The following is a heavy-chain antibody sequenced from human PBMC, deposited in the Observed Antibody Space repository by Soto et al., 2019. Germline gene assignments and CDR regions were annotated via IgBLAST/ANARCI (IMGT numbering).Heavy chain of an antibody. CDR3: ARRGQLVYWFDP. CDR2: IRSSSSYI. J-gene: IGHJ5*02. CDR1: GFTFSSDS. V-gene: IGHV3-21*01. D-gene: IGHD6-13*01. Sequence: EVQLVESGGGLVKPGGPLRLSCAASGFTFSSDSMNWVRQAPGKGLEWVSSIRSSSSYIYYADSVKGRFTISRDNAKNSLYLQMNSLRAEDTAVYYCARRGQLVYWFDPWGEGPLVTVAS.